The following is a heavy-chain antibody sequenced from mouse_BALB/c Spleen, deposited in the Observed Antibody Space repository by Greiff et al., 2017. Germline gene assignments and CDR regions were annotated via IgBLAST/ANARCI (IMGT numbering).Heavy chain of an antibody. V-gene: IGHV5-12-2*01. CDR1: GFTFSSYT. J-gene: IGHJ4*01. CDR2: ISNGGGST. D-gene: IGHD2-4*01. Sequence: DVHLVESGGGLVQPGGSLKLSCAASGFTFSSYTMSWVRQTPEKRLEWVAYISNGGGSTYYPDTVKGRFTISRDNAKNTLYLQMSSLKSEDTAMYYCARQGIYYDLYYYAMDYWGQGTSVTVSS. CDR3: ARQGIYYDLYYYAMDY.